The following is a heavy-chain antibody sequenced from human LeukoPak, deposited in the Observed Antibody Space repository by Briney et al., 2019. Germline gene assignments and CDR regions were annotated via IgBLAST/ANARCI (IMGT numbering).Heavy chain of an antibody. Sequence: GGSLRLSCAASGFTFSSYWMSWVRQAPGKGLEWVANIKQDGSEKYYVDSVKGRFTISRDNAKNSLYLQMNSLRAEDTAVYYRAKGYCSSTSCLKTDWGQGALVTVSS. CDR1: GFTFSSYW. V-gene: IGHV3-7*01. J-gene: IGHJ4*02. D-gene: IGHD2-2*01. CDR3: AKGYCSSTSCLKTD. CDR2: IKQDGSEK.